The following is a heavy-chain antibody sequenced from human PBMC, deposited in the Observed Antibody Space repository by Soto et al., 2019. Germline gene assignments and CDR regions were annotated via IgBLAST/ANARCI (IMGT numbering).Heavy chain of an antibody. Sequence: QVLLVQSGAAVKQPGASVKVSCKASGFTLSSYYMHWVRQAPGQGLEWMGIINPRGGVAAYAQKFQGRVTMTRDTSESTVYMELSSLRSEDTAVYYCARLGGTGTTFIWGQGTLVTVSS. V-gene: IGHV1-46*01. CDR2: INPRGGVA. J-gene: IGHJ4*02. CDR1: GFTLSSYY. D-gene: IGHD1-7*01. CDR3: ARLGGTGTTFI.